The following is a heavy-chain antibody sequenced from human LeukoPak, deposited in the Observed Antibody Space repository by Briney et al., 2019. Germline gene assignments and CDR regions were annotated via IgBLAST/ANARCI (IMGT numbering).Heavy chain of an antibody. Sequence: GGSLRLSCAASRFTFSDYGMQWVRQAPGKGQERVSFIRPDGTNKHYADSVKGRFTISRDNAKNTLYLQMNSLRAEDTAVYYCARDYYYYYYMDVWGKGTTVTVSS. CDR3: ARDYYYYYYMDV. J-gene: IGHJ6*03. CDR2: IRPDGTNK. V-gene: IGHV3-30*02. CDR1: RFTFSDYG.